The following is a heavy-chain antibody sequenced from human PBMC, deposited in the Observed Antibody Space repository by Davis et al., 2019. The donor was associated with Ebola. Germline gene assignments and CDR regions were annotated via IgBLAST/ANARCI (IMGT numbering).Heavy chain of an antibody. CDR2: IKQDGSEK. Sequence: LSLTCAASGFTFSSYWMSWVRQAPGKGLGWVANIKQDGSEKYYVDSVKGRFTISRDNAKNSLYLQMNSLRDEDTAVYYCARNDILTGYLMSYYFDYWGQGTLVTVSS. V-gene: IGHV3-7*01. CDR3: ARNDILTGYLMSYYFDY. CDR1: GFTFSSYW. J-gene: IGHJ4*02. D-gene: IGHD3-9*01.